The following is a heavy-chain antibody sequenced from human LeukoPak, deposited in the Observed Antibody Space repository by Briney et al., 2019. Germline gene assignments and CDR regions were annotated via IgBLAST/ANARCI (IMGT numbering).Heavy chain of an antibody. CDR2: VHNSGTT. D-gene: IGHD1-26*01. Sequence: SETLSLTCTVSGGSTSSYYWSWIRRPPGKGLEWIGNVHNSGTTHYNPSLKSRVTILLDRAKNQLSLKLTSMTAADTAVYFCAVGPNQYYFDDWGQGTLVTVSS. CDR1: GGSTSSYY. J-gene: IGHJ4*02. V-gene: IGHV4-59*01. CDR3: AVGPNQYYFDD.